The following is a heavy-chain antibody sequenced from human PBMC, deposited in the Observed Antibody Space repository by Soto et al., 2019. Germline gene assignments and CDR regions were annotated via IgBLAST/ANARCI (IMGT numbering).Heavy chain of an antibody. V-gene: IGHV3-74*01. CDR1: GFTFRTYW. D-gene: IGHD3-22*01. CDR3: TRDSYDSRYYYGMDV. J-gene: IGHJ6*02. CDR2: INPDGSNT. Sequence: PGGSLRLSCTASGFTFRTYWMHWVRQAPGKGLMWVSRINPDGSNTAYADSVKGRFTISRDNAKNTLHLQMNSLRDEDMAAYYCTRDSYDSRYYYGMDVWGQGTPVTVSS.